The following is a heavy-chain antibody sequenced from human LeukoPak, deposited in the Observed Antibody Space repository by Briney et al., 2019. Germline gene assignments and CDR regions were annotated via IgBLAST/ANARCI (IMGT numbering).Heavy chain of an antibody. Sequence: SETLSLTCTVSGGSISSSSYYWGWIRQPPGKGLEWIGSIYYSGSTYYNPSLKSRVTISVDTSKNQFSLKLSSVTAADTAVYYCARGARDGYNYGTFDYCGQGTLVTVSS. CDR1: GGSISSSSYY. D-gene: IGHD5-24*01. CDR3: ARGARDGYNYGTFDY. CDR2: IYYSGST. J-gene: IGHJ4*02. V-gene: IGHV4-39*07.